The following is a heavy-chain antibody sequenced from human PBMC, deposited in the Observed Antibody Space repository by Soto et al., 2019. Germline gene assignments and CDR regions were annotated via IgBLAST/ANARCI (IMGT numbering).Heavy chain of an antibody. CDR1: GGSISSYY. D-gene: IGHD5-12*01. Sequence: TSETLSLTCTVSGGSISSYYWRWIRQPPGKGLEWIGYIYYSGSTNYNPSLKSRVTISVDTSKNQFSLKLSSVTAADAAVYYCAREDGYNNLLDYWGQGTLVTVSS. J-gene: IGHJ4*02. CDR3: AREDGYNNLLDY. CDR2: IYYSGST. V-gene: IGHV4-59*01.